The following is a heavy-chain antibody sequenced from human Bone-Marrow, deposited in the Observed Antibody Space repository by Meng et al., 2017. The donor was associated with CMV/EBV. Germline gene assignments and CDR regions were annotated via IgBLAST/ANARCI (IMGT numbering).Heavy chain of an antibody. CDR1: GGSISSSSYY. CDR3: ARDPFVDDLGHFDP. J-gene: IGHJ5*02. Sequence: GSLRLSCTGSGGSISSSSYYWGWIRQPPGKGLEWIGSIYYSGSTYYNPSLKSRVTISVDTSKNQFSLKLSSVTAADTAVYYCARDPFVDDLGHFDPWGERSLITVSS. V-gene: IGHV4-39*07. CDR2: IYYSGST. D-gene: IGHD1-1*01.